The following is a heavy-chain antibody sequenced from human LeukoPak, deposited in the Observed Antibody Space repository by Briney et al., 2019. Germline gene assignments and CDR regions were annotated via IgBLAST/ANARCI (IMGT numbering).Heavy chain of an antibody. Sequence: GGSLRLSCAASGFTYTNYWMAWVRQAPGKGLQWVASIKQDGSVEYYVDSVKGRFTISRDNAKNSHYLQMNSLRVEDMAVYYCARWADDSGIYYITSWGQGTLVTVSS. CDR1: GFTYTNYW. CDR2: IKQDGSVE. V-gene: IGHV3-7*01. CDR3: ARWADDSGIYYITS. J-gene: IGHJ5*02. D-gene: IGHD3-10*01.